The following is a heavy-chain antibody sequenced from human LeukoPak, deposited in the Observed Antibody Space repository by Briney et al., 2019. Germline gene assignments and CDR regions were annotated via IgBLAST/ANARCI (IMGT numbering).Heavy chain of an antibody. CDR1: GGSFSGYY. Sequence: SETLSLTCAVYGGSFSGYYWSWIRQPPGKGLEWIGEINQSGSTNYNPSLKSRVTISVDTSKNQFSLKLSSVTAADTAVYYCAREGPITMVRGYYYYMDVWGKGTTVTVSS. CDR2: INQSGST. J-gene: IGHJ6*03. V-gene: IGHV4-34*01. CDR3: AREGPITMVRGYYYYMDV. D-gene: IGHD3-10*01.